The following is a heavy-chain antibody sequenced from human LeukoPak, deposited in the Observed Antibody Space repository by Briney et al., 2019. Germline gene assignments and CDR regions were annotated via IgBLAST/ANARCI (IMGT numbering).Heavy chain of an antibody. CDR2: ISSSSSYI. J-gene: IGHJ4*02. CDR1: GFTFSSYS. Sequence: PGGSLRLSCAASGFTFSSYSMNWVRQAPGKGLEWVSSISSSSSYIYYADSVKGRFTISRDSAKNSLYLQMNSLRAEDTAVYYCAEGASDIVVVTSIYYFDYWGQGTLVTVSS. CDR3: AEGASDIVVVTSIYYFDY. D-gene: IGHD2-2*01. V-gene: IGHV3-21*01.